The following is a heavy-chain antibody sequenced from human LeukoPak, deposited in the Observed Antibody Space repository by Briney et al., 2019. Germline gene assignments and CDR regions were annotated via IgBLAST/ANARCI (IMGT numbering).Heavy chain of an antibody. J-gene: IGHJ5*02. CDR1: GGSISSYY. V-gene: IGHV4-4*07. D-gene: IGHD6-13*01. CDR3: ARDRLAAAGTCWFDP. CDR2: IYTSGST. Sequence: SETLSLTCTVSGGSISSYYWSWIRQPAGKGLEWIGPIYTSGSTNYNPSLKSRVTMSVDTSKNQFSLKLSSVTAADTAVYYCARDRLAAAGTCWFDPWGQGTLVTVSS.